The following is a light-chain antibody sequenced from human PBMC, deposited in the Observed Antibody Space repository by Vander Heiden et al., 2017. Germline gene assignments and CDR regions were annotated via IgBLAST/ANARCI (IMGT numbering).Light chain of an antibody. CDR2: DVD. J-gene: IGLJ1*01. V-gene: IGLV2-14*01. CDR3: SSYKTSGTFPCV. CDR1: SSDIGGYSY. Sequence: QSALTQPAPASASPGLSITISCTGTSSDIGGYSYVAWYQRHPGKAPKLIIYDVDSRPSGVSNRFSGSKSGKTASLTISGLQAEDEAEYYCSSYKTSGTFPCVFGAGTQVTVL.